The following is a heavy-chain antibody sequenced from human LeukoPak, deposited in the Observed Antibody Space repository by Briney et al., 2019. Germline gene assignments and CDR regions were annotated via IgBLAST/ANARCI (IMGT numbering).Heavy chain of an antibody. CDR1: GFTFSGSA. V-gene: IGHV3-23*01. D-gene: IGHD1-26*01. CDR3: AKDDVTSGSLYYFDY. Sequence: GGSLRLSCAASGFTFSGSAMSWVRQAPGKGLEWVSVISGSGGSTYYADSVKGRFTISRDNSKNTLYLQMNSLRVEDTAVYYCAKDDVTSGSLYYFDYWGQGTLVTVSS. J-gene: IGHJ4*02. CDR2: ISGSGGST.